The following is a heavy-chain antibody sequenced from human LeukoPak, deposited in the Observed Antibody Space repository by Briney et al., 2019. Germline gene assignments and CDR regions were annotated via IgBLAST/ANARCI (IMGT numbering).Heavy chain of an antibody. Sequence: GGSLRLSCAASGFTFSSYAMSWVRQAPGKGLEWVSAISGSGGSTYYADSVKGRFTISRDNSKNALYLQMNSLRAEDTAVYYCAKEAVVVPAAILYYFDYWGQGTLVTVSS. CDR2: ISGSGGST. D-gene: IGHD2-2*01. J-gene: IGHJ4*02. V-gene: IGHV3-23*01. CDR3: AKEAVVVPAAILYYFDY. CDR1: GFTFSSYA.